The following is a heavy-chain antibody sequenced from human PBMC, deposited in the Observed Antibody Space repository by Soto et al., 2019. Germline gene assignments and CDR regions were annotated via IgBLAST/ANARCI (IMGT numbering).Heavy chain of an antibody. D-gene: IGHD5-18*01. CDR3: ARCIQQDYYYGMDV. CDR1: GYTYYSHS. CDR2: ISADNGNT. J-gene: IGHJ6*02. V-gene: IGHV1-18*01. Sequence: ASVQVACKASGYTYYSHSISWVRQAPGQGLEWMGRISADNGNTKYVQKFRGRVTMTTDTSTSTVYMELRNLRSDDTAVYYCARCIQQDYYYGMDVWGQGTTVTVSS.